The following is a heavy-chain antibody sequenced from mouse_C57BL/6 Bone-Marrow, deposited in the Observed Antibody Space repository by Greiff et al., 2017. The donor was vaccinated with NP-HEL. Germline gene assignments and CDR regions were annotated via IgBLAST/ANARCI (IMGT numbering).Heavy chain of an antibody. CDR1: GYSITSGYY. CDR3: ARGLLRWDYFDY. D-gene: IGHD1-1*01. J-gene: IGHJ2*01. V-gene: IGHV3-6*01. Sequence: EVKLLESGPGLVKPSQSLSLTCSVTGYSITSGYYWNWIRQFPGNKLEWMGYISYDGSNNYNPSLKNRISITRDTSKNQFFLKLNSVTTEDTATYYCARGLLRWDYFDYWGQGTTLTVSS. CDR2: ISYDGSN.